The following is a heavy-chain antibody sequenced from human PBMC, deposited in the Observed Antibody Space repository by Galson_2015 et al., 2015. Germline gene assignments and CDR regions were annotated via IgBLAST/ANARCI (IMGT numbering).Heavy chain of an antibody. CDR2: ISYDGSNK. V-gene: IGHV3-30*01. D-gene: IGHD3-3*01. CDR3: ARDSPIFGVVYYYYYMDV. J-gene: IGHJ6*03. Sequence: CLRLSCAASGFTFSSYAMHWVRQAPGKGLEWVAVISYDGSNKYYADSVKGRFTISRDNSKNTLYLQMNSLRAEDTAVYYCARDSPIFGVVYYYYYMDVWGKGTTVTVSS. CDR1: GFTFSSYA.